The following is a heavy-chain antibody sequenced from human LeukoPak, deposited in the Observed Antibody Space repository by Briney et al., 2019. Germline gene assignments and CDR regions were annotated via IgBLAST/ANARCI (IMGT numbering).Heavy chain of an antibody. CDR1: GFTVSTNY. CDR2: IYSGGST. D-gene: IGHD4-17*01. Sequence: GGSLRLSCAASGFTVSTNYMSWVRQAPGEGLEWVSVIYSGGSTYYADSVKDRFTISRDNSKNTVYLQMNSLRAEDTAVYYCASRTTVTDADGFDIWGQGTMVTVSS. J-gene: IGHJ3*02. V-gene: IGHV3-66*01. CDR3: ASRTTVTDADGFDI.